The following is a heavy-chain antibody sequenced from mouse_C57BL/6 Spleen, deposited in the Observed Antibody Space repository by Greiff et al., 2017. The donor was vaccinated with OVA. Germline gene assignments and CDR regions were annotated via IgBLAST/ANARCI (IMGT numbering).Heavy chain of an antibody. Sequence: DVKLQESGAELVRPGASVKLSCTASGFNIKDYYMHWVKQRPEQGLEWIGRIDPEDGDTEYAPKFQGKATMTADTSSNTAYLQLSSLTSEDTAVYYCTTGGYDYAMDYWGQGTSVTVSS. CDR3: TTGGYDYAMDY. D-gene: IGHD2-2*01. CDR1: GFNIKDYY. J-gene: IGHJ4*01. CDR2: IDPEDGDT. V-gene: IGHV14-1*01.